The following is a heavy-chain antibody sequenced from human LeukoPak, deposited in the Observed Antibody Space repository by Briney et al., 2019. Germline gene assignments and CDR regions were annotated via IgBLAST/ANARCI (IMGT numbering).Heavy chain of an antibody. Sequence: PGGSLRLSCAGSGFTFSSYWMHWVRQAPGKGLVWVSRISTDASSTTYADSVKGRFTISRDNAKDTLYLQMNSLRAEDTAVYYCTGHHQAYSSTYWGQGTLVTVSS. CDR1: GFTFSSYW. CDR2: ISTDASST. D-gene: IGHD4-11*01. J-gene: IGHJ4*02. V-gene: IGHV3-74*01. CDR3: TGHHQAYSSTY.